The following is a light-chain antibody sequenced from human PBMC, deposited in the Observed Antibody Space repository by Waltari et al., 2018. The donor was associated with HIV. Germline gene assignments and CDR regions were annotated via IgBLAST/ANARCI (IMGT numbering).Light chain of an antibody. V-gene: IGLV7-43*01. Sequence: QTVVTQEPSLTVSPGGPVTLTCASSPGAVTSRYYANWFQQKPGQAPRALIYSTDNKHSWTPARFSGSLLGGKAALTLSGVQPEDEADYYCLLFYSGEGWVFGGGTKLTVL. CDR2: STD. J-gene: IGLJ3*02. CDR1: PGAVTSRYY. CDR3: LLFYSGEGWV.